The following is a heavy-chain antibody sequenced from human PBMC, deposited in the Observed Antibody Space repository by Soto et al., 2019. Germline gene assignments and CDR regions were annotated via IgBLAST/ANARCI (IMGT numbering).Heavy chain of an antibody. CDR2: IDWDDDK. Sequence: TLSLTCTVSGGSISTYYWSWIRQPPGKALEWLARIDWDDDKYYSTSLKTRLTISKDTSKNQVVLTMTNMDPVDTATYYRARMGQYYDILTGYWSGYYFDYWGQGTLVTVSS. J-gene: IGHJ4*02. CDR3: ARMGQYYDILTGYWSGYYFDY. CDR1: GGSISTYY. D-gene: IGHD3-9*01. V-gene: IGHV2-70*11.